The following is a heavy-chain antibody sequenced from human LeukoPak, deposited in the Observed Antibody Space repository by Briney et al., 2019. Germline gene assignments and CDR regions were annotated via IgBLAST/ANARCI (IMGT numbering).Heavy chain of an antibody. V-gene: IGHV3-15*01. CDR1: GFTFSNAW. J-gene: IGHJ4*02. Sequence: GGSLRLSCAVSGFTFSNAWMSWVRQAPGKGLEWVGRIKSKTDGGTTDYAAPVKGRFTISRDDSKNTLYLQMNSLKTEDTAVYYCTTDVLGYCSSTSCYDDYFDYWGQGTLVTVSS. D-gene: IGHD2-2*01. CDR3: TTDVLGYCSSTSCYDDYFDY. CDR2: IKSKTDGGTT.